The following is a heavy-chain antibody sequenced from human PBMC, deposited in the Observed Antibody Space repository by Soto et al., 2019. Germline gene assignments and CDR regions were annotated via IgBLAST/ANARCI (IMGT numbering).Heavy chain of an antibody. D-gene: IGHD3-22*01. CDR2: ISVYNGNT. CDR3: ARAGQYYDASGYAD. J-gene: IGHJ4*02. V-gene: IGHV1-18*01. CDR1: GYSFATSG. Sequence: QVKLVQSETEVKKPGASIKVSCKASGYSFATSGMTWVRQAPGQGLEWMGWISVYNGNTNYYQKLQDRVTMTTDTSTNTAYLEVRNLRSDDTAVYYCARAGQYYDASGYADWGQGTLVTVSS.